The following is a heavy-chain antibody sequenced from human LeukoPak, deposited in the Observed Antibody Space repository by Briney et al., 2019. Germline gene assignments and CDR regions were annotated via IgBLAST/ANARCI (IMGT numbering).Heavy chain of an antibody. CDR3: ARGGSIVGATPHDAFDI. V-gene: IGHV4-59*01. CDR1: AAPITSYY. J-gene: IGHJ3*02. CDR2: IYYSGST. Sequence: SSETLSLTCTVSAAPITSYYWSWIRQPPGKGLEWIGYIYYSGSTNYNPSLKSRVAISVDTSKNQVSLRLSSVTAADTAVYYCARGGSIVGATPHDAFDIWGQGTVVTVS. D-gene: IGHD1-26*01.